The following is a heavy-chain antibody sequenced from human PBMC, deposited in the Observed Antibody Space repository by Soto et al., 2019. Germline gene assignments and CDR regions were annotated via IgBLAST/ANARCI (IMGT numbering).Heavy chain of an antibody. CDR2: IYYSGST. J-gene: IGHJ4*02. CDR3: ARHADSSGYLYYFDY. D-gene: IGHD3-22*01. Sequence: PWETLSLTCTVSGGSISSSSYYWGWIRQPPGKGLEWIGSIYYSGSTYYNPSLKSRVTISVDTSKNQFSLKLSSVTAADTAVYYCARHADSSGYLYYFDYWGQGTLVTVSS. V-gene: IGHV4-39*01. CDR1: GGSISSSSYY.